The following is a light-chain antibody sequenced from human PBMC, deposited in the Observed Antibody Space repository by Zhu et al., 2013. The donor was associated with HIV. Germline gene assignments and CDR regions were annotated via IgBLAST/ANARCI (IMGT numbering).Light chain of an antibody. CDR2: LNS. V-gene: IGKV2-28*01. J-gene: IGKJ4*01. CDR3: MQPLQTLLT. CDR1: QTLLESNGFNC. Sequence: DIAMTQSPLSLTGTPGEPASISCRSSQTLLESNGFNCLQLHIYLNSNRASGDRDRSSGSGSGTDFKVKISRVEAEDVGLSYCMQPLQTLLTFGGGTKVEIK.